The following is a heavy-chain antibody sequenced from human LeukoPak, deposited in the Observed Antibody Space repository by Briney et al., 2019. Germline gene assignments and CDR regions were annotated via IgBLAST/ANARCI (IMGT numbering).Heavy chain of an antibody. CDR2: ISSSGSTI. D-gene: IGHD3-10*02. CDR1: GFTFSDYY. CDR3: ASKILFGDQSDY. Sequence: GGSLRLSCAASGFTFSDYYMSWIRQAPGKGLEWVSYISSSGSTIYYADSVKGRFTISRDNAKNSLYLQMNSLRAEDTAVYYSASKILFGDQSDYWGHRTLFTASS. J-gene: IGHJ4*03. V-gene: IGHV3-11*01.